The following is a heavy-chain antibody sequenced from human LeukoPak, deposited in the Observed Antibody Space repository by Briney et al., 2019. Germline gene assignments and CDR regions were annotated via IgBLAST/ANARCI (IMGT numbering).Heavy chain of an antibody. CDR2: TYYRSKWYH. Sequence: SQTLSLTCAISGDTVSSNSAAWSWIRQSPSRGLEWLGRTYYRSKWYHDYAVSVRSRVSVNPDTSKNQFSLQLNSVTPEDTAVYYCARFLGIGSQRYYFDSWGQGTLVTISS. V-gene: IGHV6-1*01. D-gene: IGHD6-19*01. CDR3: ARFLGIGSQRYYFDS. CDR1: GDTVSSNSAA. J-gene: IGHJ4*02.